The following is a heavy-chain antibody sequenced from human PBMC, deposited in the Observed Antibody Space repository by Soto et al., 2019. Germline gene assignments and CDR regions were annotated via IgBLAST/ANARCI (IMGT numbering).Heavy chain of an antibody. J-gene: IGHJ5*01. Sequence: QVQLVQSGGEVKRPGASVKVSCKSSGYTFSNYGITWVRQAPGQPLDWLGWISLYSDGTNYAEKFQGRVSMTSDTSRTTAYMELRSLGSDDTAVYYCARVVPGAEAWFGSWGQGTLVTVSS. CDR1: GYTFSNYG. V-gene: IGHV1-18*01. CDR2: ISLYSDGT. CDR3: ARVVPGAEAWFGS.